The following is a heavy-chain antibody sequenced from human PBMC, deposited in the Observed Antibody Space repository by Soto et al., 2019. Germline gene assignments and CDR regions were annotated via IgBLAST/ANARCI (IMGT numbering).Heavy chain of an antibody. CDR3: AREIGYSYGPFDY. Sequence: GGSLRLSCAASGFTFSSYSMNWVRQAPGKGLEWVSVIYSGGSTYYADSVKGRFTISRDNSKNSLYLQMNSLRAEDTAVYYCAREIGYSYGPFDYWGQGTLVTVSS. D-gene: IGHD5-18*01. CDR2: IYSGGST. V-gene: IGHV3-66*01. CDR1: GFTFSSYS. J-gene: IGHJ4*02.